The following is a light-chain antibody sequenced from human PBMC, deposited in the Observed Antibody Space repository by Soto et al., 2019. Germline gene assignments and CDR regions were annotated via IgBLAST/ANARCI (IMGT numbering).Light chain of an antibody. CDR1: GDAVPYQL. J-gene: IGLJ1*01. CDR2: GLT. V-gene: IGLV2-23*02. CDR3: ASYAGPSSDV. Sequence: QSVLTQPASVSGVPGQSITISCSGDAVPYQLVSWYQHQPGKAPKLILSGLTERPAGVPTRFSGFKSGTTASLAISGLRFEDEADYYCASYAGPSSDVFGTGTKVTVL.